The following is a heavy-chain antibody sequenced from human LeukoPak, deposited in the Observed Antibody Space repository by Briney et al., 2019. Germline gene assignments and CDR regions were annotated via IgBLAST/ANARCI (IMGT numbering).Heavy chain of an antibody. CDR2: IRYDGSNK. V-gene: IGHV3-30*02. Sequence: GGSLRLSCAASRFTFSSYGMHWVRQAPGKGLEWVAFIRYDGSNKYYADSVRGRFTISRDNSKNTLYLQMNSLRAEDTAVYYCAKGLNYDFWSGSGAFDIWGQGTMVTVSS. J-gene: IGHJ3*02. CDR3: AKGLNYDFWSGSGAFDI. D-gene: IGHD3-3*01. CDR1: RFTFSSYG.